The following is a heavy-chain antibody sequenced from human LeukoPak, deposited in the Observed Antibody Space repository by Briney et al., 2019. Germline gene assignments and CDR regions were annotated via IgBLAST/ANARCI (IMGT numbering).Heavy chain of an antibody. V-gene: IGHV1-8*01. CDR2: MHSNGGNT. Sequence: ASVKVSCKASGYTFTNHDINWVRQASGQGLEWMGWMHSNGGNTGYAQKFQGRVSMTTNPSISTAYMELSSLRSEDTAIYYCARIVVEDYYGMDVWGQGTTVTVSS. D-gene: IGHD2-21*01. J-gene: IGHJ6*02. CDR1: GYTFTNHD. CDR3: ARIVVEDYYGMDV.